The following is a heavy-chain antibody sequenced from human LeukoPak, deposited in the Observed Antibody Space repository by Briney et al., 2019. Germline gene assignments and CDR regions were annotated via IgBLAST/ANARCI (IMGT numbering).Heavy chain of an antibody. CDR2: INHSGST. D-gene: IGHD2-2*01. CDR3: ASTLGCSSTSCYDY. J-gene: IGHJ4*02. V-gene: IGHV4-34*01. Sequence: SETLSLTCAVYGGSFSGYYWSWIRQPPGKGLEWIGEINHSGSTNYNPSLKSRVTISVDTSKNQFSLKLSSVTAADTAVYYCASTLGCSSTSCYDYWGQGTLVTVSS. CDR1: GGSFSGYY.